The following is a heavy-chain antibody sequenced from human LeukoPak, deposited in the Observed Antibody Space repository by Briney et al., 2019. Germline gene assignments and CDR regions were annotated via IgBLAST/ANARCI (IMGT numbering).Heavy chain of an antibody. Sequence: GGSLRLSCAASGFTFSSYGMNWVRQAPGKGLDYVAYISDSSAIIYYGDSVKGRFTISGDNAKNSLYLQMNSLRAEDTAVYYCASLLEYCSGGSCPYYFDYWGQGTLVTVSS. V-gene: IGHV3-48*01. CDR1: GFTFSSYG. D-gene: IGHD2-15*01. CDR3: ASLLEYCSGGSCPYYFDY. CDR2: ISDSSAII. J-gene: IGHJ4*02.